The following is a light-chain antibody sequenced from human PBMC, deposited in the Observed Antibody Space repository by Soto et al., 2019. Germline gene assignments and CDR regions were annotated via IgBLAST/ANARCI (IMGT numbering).Light chain of an antibody. CDR1: QGISNS. CDR3: QKYDSAPFT. V-gene: IGKV1-27*01. J-gene: IGKJ1*01. Sequence: IQMTQSPSSLSASGGDRVIITGRASQGISNSLAWYQQKSGTFPKLLFHSASTLLSGVPSRFSGRGSGTEFTITISSLQPEDVATYYSQKYDSAPFTFGQGTTLDIK. CDR2: SAS.